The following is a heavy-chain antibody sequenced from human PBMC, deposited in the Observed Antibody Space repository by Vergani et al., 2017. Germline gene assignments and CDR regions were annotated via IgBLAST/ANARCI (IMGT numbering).Heavy chain of an antibody. CDR3: TTDYFSSTSCYSRFYYYYYRMDV. V-gene: IGHV3-15*01. CDR2: IKSKTDGVTT. CDR1: GFTFSNAW. Sequence: EVQLVESGGGFVKPGGSLRLSCAASGFTFSNAWMRWVRQAPGKGLEWVGRIKSKTDGVTTDYAAPVKGRFTISRDDSKNTLYLQMNSLKTEDKAVYYCTTDYFSSTSCYSRFYYYYYRMDVWGQGTTVTVSS. J-gene: IGHJ6*02. D-gene: IGHD2-2*02.